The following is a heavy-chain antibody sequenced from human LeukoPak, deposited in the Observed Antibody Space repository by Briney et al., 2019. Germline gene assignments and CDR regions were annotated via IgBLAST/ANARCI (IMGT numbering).Heavy chain of an antibody. D-gene: IGHD6-19*01. CDR3: ARARGGWDNFDC. CDR1: GGTFSSYA. J-gene: IGHJ4*02. CDR2: IIPIFGTA. Sequence: SVKVSCKASGGTFSSYAISWVRQAPGQGLEWMGGIIPIFGTANYAQKFQGRVTITADESTSTAYMELSSLRSEDTAVYYCARARGGWDNFDCWGQGTLVIVSS. V-gene: IGHV1-69*01.